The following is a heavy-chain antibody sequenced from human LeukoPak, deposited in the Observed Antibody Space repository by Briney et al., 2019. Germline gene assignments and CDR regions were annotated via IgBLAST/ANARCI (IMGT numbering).Heavy chain of an antibody. V-gene: IGHV4-34*01. Sequence: SETLSLTCAVYGGSFSGYYWSWIRQPPGKGLEWIGEINHSGSTNYNPSLKSRVTISVDTSKNQFSLKLSSVTAADTAVYYCAREGFWSGLNWFDPWGQGTLVTVSS. CDR1: GGSFSGYY. J-gene: IGHJ5*02. CDR2: INHSGST. CDR3: AREGFWSGLNWFDP. D-gene: IGHD3-3*01.